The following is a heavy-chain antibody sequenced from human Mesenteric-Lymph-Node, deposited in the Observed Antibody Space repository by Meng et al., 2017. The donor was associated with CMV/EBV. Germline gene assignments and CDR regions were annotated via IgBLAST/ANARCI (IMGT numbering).Heavy chain of an antibody. D-gene: IGHD3-3*01. CDR2: ITGSGGTI. CDR1: GFTFSSYS. V-gene: IGHV3-48*04. J-gene: IGHJ4*02. CDR3: ARLGDFWSDYYTFDY. Sequence: GGSLRLSCAASGFTFSSYSMNWVRQAPGKGLEWVSYITGSGGTIYYADSVKGRFTVSRDNPKNSLYLQMNSLRAEDTAVYYCARLGDFWSDYYTFDYWGLGILVTVSS.